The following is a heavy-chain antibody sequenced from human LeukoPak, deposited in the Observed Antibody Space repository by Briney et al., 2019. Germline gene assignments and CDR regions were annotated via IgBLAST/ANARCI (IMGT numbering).Heavy chain of an antibody. J-gene: IGHJ4*02. CDR2: INSDGSWT. CDR3: VSFYETY. CDR1: GFTFSSYA. V-gene: IGHV3-74*01. Sequence: GGSLRLSCAASGFTFSSYAMSWVRQAPGKGLVWVSHINSDGSWTSYADSVKGRFTISKDNAKNTVYLQMNSLRAEDTAVYYCVSFYETYRGRGTLVTVSS. D-gene: IGHD2/OR15-2a*01.